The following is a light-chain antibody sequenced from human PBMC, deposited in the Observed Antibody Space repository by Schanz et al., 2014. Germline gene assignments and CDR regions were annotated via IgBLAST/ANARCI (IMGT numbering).Light chain of an antibody. CDR3: QQHANWLT. V-gene: IGKV3-11*01. CDR2: HAS. Sequence: EIVLTQSPATLSLSPGESATLSCWASQSISSYLAWYQQKPGQAPRLLIYHASNRATGIPDRFSGSGSGTDFTLTISSLEPEDFAIYYCQQHANWLTFGGGTKVEIK. CDR1: QSISSY. J-gene: IGKJ4*01.